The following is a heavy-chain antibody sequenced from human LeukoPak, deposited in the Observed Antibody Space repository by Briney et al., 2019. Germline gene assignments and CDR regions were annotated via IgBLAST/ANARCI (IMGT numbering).Heavy chain of an antibody. CDR1: GYSITSGFS. CDR2: ISHSGST. D-gene: IGHD3-16*01. J-gene: IGHJ5*02. Sequence: SETLSLTCAVFGYSITSGFSWGWIRQPPGKGLEWIGTISHSGSTDYKSTLESRLTISMDTSKNQFSLRLTPVTAADTAVYYCAREGAVPGIDPWGQGTLLTVSS. V-gene: IGHV4-38-2*02. CDR3: AREGAVPGIDP.